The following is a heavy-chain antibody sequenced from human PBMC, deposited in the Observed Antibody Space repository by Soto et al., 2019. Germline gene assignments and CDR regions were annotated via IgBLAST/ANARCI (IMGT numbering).Heavy chain of an antibody. D-gene: IGHD5-12*01. J-gene: IGHJ4*02. CDR3: ASDPHRYSGYDYVDY. CDR2: ISSTSSYT. Sequence: QVQLVESGGGLVKPGGSLRLSCAASGFTFSDYYMSWIRQAPGKGLEWVSYISSTSSYTNYADSVKGRFTLSRDNAKNSLYLQMNSLRAEDTAVYYCASDPHRYSGYDYVDYWGQGTLVTVSS. CDR1: GFTFSDYY. V-gene: IGHV3-11*05.